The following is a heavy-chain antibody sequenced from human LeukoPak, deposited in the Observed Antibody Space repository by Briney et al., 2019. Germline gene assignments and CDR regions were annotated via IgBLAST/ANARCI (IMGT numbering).Heavy chain of an antibody. V-gene: IGHV3-66*02. CDR1: GFTFNTHF. CDR2: LYHGDRT. CDR3: TRDRDDSSVLHYFDY. J-gene: IGHJ4*02. D-gene: IGHD3-22*01. Sequence: PGGSLRLSCAASGFTFNTHFMSWVRQAPGKGLEWVSVLYHGDRTYYADSVKGRFTISRDSSKNTVYPQMQNLRAEDTAVYYCTRDRDDSSVLHYFDYWGQGALVTVSS.